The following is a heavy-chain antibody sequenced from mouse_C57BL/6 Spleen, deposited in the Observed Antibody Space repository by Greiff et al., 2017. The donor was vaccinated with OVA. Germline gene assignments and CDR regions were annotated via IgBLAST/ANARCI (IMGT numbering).Heavy chain of an antibody. Sequence: EVKLVESGGGLVKPGGSLKLSCAASGFTFSSYTMSWVRQTPEKRLEWVATISGGGGNTYYPDSVKGRFTISRDNAKNTLYLQMSSLRSEDTALYYCARQGYYILDDWGQGTTLTVSS. V-gene: IGHV5-9*01. CDR2: ISGGGGNT. J-gene: IGHJ2*01. CDR3: ARQGYYILDD. CDR1: GFTFSSYT. D-gene: IGHD2-12*01.